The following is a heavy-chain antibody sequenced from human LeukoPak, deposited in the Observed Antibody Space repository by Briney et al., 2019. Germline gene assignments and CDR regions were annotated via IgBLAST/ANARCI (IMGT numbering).Heavy chain of an antibody. D-gene: IGHD3-10*01. CDR2: IRYDGSNK. CDR3: GKVPYYYGGTSYLSDY. J-gene: IGHJ4*02. CDR1: GFTFSTYG. Sequence: PGGSLRLSCAASGFTFSTYGMHWVRQAPGKGLEWVAFIRYDGSNKYSADSVKGRFTISRDNSKNTLYLQMDSLRAEDTAVYYCGKVPYYYGGTSYLSDYWGQGTLVTVSS. V-gene: IGHV3-30*02.